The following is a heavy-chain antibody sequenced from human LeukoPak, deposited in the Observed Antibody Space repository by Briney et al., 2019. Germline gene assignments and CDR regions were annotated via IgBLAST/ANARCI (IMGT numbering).Heavy chain of an antibody. CDR2: IKQDGSEK. Sequence: GGSLRLSCAASAFTFSSYWMSWVRQAPGKGLEWVANIKQDGSEKYYVDSVKGRFTISRDNAKNSLYLQMNSLRAEDTAVYYCARVVSIAATDYWGQGTLVTVSS. V-gene: IGHV3-7*01. CDR3: ARVVSIAATDY. J-gene: IGHJ4*02. D-gene: IGHD6-6*01. CDR1: AFTFSSYW.